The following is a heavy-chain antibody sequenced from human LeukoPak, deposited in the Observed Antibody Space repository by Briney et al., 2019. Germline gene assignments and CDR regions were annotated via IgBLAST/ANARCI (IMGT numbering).Heavy chain of an antibody. CDR3: ARDGVQGVIIGYYFDY. V-gene: IGHV3-21*01. CDR1: GFTFSSYS. J-gene: IGHJ4*02. Sequence: KTGGSLRLSCAASGFTFSSYSMNWVRQAPGKGLEWVSSISSSSSYIYYADSVEGRFTISRDNAKNSLYLQMNSLRAEDTAVYYCARDGVQGVIIGYYFDYWGQGTLVTVSS. D-gene: IGHD3-10*01. CDR2: ISSSSSYI.